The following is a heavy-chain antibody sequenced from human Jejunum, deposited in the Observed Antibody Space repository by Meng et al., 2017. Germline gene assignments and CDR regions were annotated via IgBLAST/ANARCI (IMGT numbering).Heavy chain of an antibody. CDR2: IYYSGST. J-gene: IGHJ4*02. CDR3: ARGDTGYSGYVFGY. V-gene: IGHV4-31*03. CDR1: CYSITTGHYY. D-gene: IGHD5-12*01. Sequence: VRPQASRQGRRNPPQPLSATCLVFCYSITTGHYYWSWLRQHPGKCLEWIGHIYYSGSTHYNPSLKSRVTISIDTSQNQFSLKLSSVTAADTAVYYCARGDTGYSGYVFGYWGQGTLVTVSS.